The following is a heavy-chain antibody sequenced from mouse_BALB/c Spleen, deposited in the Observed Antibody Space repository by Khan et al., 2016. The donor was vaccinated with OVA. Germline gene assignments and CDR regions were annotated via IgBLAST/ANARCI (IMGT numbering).Heavy chain of an antibody. CDR1: GLPLSRYS. CDR3: VRNRLGGSYCYFDV. CDR2: IWAGGST. Sequence: QVQLKESGPGLVAPSQSLSITCTVSGLPLSRYSVNWMRQPPGKGLEWLGMIWAGGSTDYNSARKSRLSINKDNSKSKVILKMNSLQTDDTAIYVCVRNRLGGSYCYFDVLGSWTTFTVSS. V-gene: IGHV2-6-4*01. J-gene: IGHJ1*01. D-gene: IGHD3-1*01.